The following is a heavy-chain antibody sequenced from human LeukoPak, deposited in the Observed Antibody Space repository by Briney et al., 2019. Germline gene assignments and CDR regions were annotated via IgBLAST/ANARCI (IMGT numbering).Heavy chain of an antibody. CDR1: GGSISSGSYY. V-gene: IGHV4-61*02. J-gene: IGHJ4*02. D-gene: IGHD3-10*01. CDR2: IYTSGST. Sequence: KPSQTLSLTCTVSGGSISSGSYYWSWIRQPAGKGLEWIGRIYTSGSTNYNPSLKSRVTISVDTSKNQFSLKLSSVTAADTAVYYCARDLGDSGVAYWGQGTLVTVSS. CDR3: ARDLGDSGVAY.